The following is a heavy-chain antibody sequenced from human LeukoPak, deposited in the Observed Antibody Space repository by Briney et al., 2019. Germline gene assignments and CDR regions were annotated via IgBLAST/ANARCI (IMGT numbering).Heavy chain of an antibody. CDR3: ARDALRGYFDL. J-gene: IGHJ2*01. CDR1: GFTFSSYD. CDR2: IGTAGDP. Sequence: PGGSLRLSCAASGFTFSSYDMHWVRQATGKGLEWVSAIGTAGDPYYPGSVKGRLTISRENAKNSLYLQMNSLRAGDTAVYYCARDALRGYFDLWGRGTLVTVSS. V-gene: IGHV3-13*05.